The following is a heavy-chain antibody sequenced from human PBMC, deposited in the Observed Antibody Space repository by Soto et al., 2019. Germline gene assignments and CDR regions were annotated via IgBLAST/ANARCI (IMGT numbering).Heavy chain of an antibody. CDR3: ARPRSCHDSTPYYEGQAADY. CDR1: GFTFSSYA. V-gene: IGHV3-30-3*01. CDR2: ISHDGNNT. J-gene: IGHJ4*02. Sequence: QVQLVDSGGGVVQPGGSLRLSCAASGFTFSSYAMYWVRQAPGKGLEWMAFISHDGNNTYYADSVKGRFSISRDHSKNPLYLQMTSLTTEDTAMFFCARPRSCHDSTPYYEGQAADYCGLGTLVTVSS. D-gene: IGHD3-22*01.